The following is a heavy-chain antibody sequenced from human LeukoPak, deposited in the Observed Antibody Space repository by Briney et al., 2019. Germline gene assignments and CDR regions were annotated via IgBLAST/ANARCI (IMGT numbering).Heavy chain of an antibody. Sequence: SETPSLTCTVSGGSISSYYWSWIRQPPGKGLEWIGYIYYSGSTNYNPSLKSRVTISVDTSKNQFSLKLSSVTAADTAVYYCARRKDAFDIWGQGTMVTVSS. CDR3: ARRKDAFDI. V-gene: IGHV4-59*08. J-gene: IGHJ3*02. CDR2: IYYSGST. CDR1: GGSISSYY.